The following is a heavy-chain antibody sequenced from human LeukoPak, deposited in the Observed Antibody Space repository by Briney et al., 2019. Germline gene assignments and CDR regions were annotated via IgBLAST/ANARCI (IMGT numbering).Heavy chain of an antibody. CDR1: GYTFTGYY. V-gene: IGHV1-2*02. D-gene: IGHD3-3*01. J-gene: IGHJ5*02. CDR3: ARGGITIFGVFQNWFDP. CDR2: INPNSGGT. Sequence: GASVKVSCKASGYTFTGYYMHWVRQAPGQGLEWMGWINPNSGGTNYAQKFQGRVTMTRDTSISTAYMELSRLRSDDTAVYYCARGGITIFGVFQNWFDPWGQGTLVTVSS.